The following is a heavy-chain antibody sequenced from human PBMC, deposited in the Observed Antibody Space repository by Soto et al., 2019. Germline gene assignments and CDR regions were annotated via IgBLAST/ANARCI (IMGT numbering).Heavy chain of an antibody. CDR1: GFNFSDYY. D-gene: IGHD1-26*01. J-gene: IGHJ4*02. V-gene: IGHV3-11*06. CDR2: ISSSSSYT. Sequence: QVQLVESGGGLVKPGGSLRLSCAASGFNFSDYYMSWIRQAPGKGLEWVSYISSSSSYTNYADSVKGRFTISRDNAKNSLYLQMNSLRAEDTAVYYCAREGSGSYYVLPGGFDYWGQGTLVTVSS. CDR3: AREGSGSYYVLPGGFDY.